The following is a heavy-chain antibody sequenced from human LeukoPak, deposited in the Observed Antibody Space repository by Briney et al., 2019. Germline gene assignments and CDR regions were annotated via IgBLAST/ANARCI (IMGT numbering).Heavy chain of an antibody. Sequence: PGRSLRLSCAASGFTFSSYAMHWVRQAPGKGLEWVSVISYDGSNKYYADSVKGRFTISRDNAKNTLYLQMNSLRAEDTAVYYCARITNRNYFDLWGQGTLVAVSS. CDR1: GFTFSSYA. D-gene: IGHD2-2*01. CDR3: ARITNRNYFDL. V-gene: IGHV3-30-3*01. J-gene: IGHJ4*02. CDR2: ISYDGSNK.